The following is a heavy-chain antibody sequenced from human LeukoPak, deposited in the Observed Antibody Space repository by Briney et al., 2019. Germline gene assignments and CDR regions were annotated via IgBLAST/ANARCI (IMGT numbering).Heavy chain of an antibody. CDR2: ISYSGST. J-gene: IGHJ4*02. V-gene: IGHV4-59*01. Sequence: SETLSLTCTVSIGSISNYYWSWIRQPPGKGLEWIGYISYSGSTKYNPSLKSRVTISVGTSKNQFSLKLSSVTAADTAIYYCARDSYNYGSGSLDYWGRGTLVTVSS. CDR1: IGSISNYY. D-gene: IGHD5-18*01. CDR3: ARDSYNYGSGSLDY.